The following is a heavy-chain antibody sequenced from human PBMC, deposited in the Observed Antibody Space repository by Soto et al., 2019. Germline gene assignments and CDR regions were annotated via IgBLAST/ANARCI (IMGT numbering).Heavy chain of an antibody. V-gene: IGHV3-48*03. CDR1: GFIFSEYE. D-gene: IGHD2-8*01. CDR2: IGKNGRDI. Sequence: GGSLRLSCEVSGFIFSEYEFNWVRQAPGKGLEWVSYIGKNGRDIYDADSVKGRFTISRDDDKSTLYLEMNSLRAEDTAVYYGARAPGPMYYAMDAWGKGTMVTVSS. CDR3: ARAPGPMYYAMDA. J-gene: IGHJ6*04.